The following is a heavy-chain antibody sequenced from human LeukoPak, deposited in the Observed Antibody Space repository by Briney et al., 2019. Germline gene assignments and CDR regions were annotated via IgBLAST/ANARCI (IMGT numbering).Heavy chain of an antibody. CDR1: GGSISSSSYY. D-gene: IGHD6-19*01. V-gene: IGHV4-39*07. Sequence: SETLSLTCTVSGGSISSSSYYWGWIRQPPGKGLEWIGSIYYSGSTYYNPSLKSRVTISVDTSKNQFSLKLSSVTAADTAVYYCARKGLAGKIYWGQGTLVTVSS. CDR3: ARKGLAGKIY. CDR2: IYYSGST. J-gene: IGHJ4*02.